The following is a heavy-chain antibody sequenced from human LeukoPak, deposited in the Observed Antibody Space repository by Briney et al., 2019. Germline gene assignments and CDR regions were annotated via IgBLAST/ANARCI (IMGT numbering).Heavy chain of an antibody. CDR3: ARGPSITMVRGGQWYYYMDV. CDR1: GYTFTGSY. Sequence: ASVKVSCKASGYTFTGSYMHWVRQAPGQGHEWMGWINPNSGGTNYAQKFQGRVTMTRDTPISTAYMELSRLRSEDTAVYYCARGPSITMVRGGQWYYYMDVWGKGTTVTISS. CDR2: INPNSGGT. V-gene: IGHV1-2*02. J-gene: IGHJ6*03. D-gene: IGHD3-10*01.